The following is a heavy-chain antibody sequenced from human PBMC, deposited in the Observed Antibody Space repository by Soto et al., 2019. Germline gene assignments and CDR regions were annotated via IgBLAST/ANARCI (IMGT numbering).Heavy chain of an antibody. Sequence: EVQLLESGGGLVQPGGSLRLSCAASGFTFSSYAMSWVRQAPGKGLEWVSAISGSGGSTYYADSVKGRFTISRDNSKNTLYLQMNSLRAEDTAVYYCAKDGYYYGSWSNIELPYFDYWGQGTLVTVSS. CDR3: AKDGYYYGSWSNIELPYFDY. CDR2: ISGSGGST. V-gene: IGHV3-23*01. J-gene: IGHJ4*02. CDR1: GFTFSSYA. D-gene: IGHD3-10*01.